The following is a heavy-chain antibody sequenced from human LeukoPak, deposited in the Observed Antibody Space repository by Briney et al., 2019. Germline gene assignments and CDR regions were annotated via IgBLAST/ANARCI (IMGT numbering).Heavy chain of an antibody. Sequence: SETLSLTCTVSGGSISSYYWSWIRQPPGKGLEWIGYIYSSGSTNYNPSLKSRVTISVDTSKNQFSLKLSSVTAADTAVYYCERQYCSSTRCYVYFDYWGQVTLVTVSA. CDR1: GGSISSYY. V-gene: IGHV4-59*08. J-gene: IGHJ4*02. CDR2: IYSSGST. D-gene: IGHD2-2*01. CDR3: ERQYCSSTRCYVYFDY.